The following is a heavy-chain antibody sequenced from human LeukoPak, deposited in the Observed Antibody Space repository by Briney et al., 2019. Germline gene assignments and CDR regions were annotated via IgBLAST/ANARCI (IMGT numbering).Heavy chain of an antibody. CDR3: ARVAGYEFFWFDY. V-gene: IGHV1-3*01. CDR2: INAGNGNT. CDR1: GYTFTSYA. D-gene: IGHD3-16*01. Sequence: ASVKVSCTASGYTFTSYAMHWVRQAPGQRLEWMGWINAGNGNTKYSQKFQGRVTITRDTSASTAYMELSSLRSEDTAVYYCARVAGYEFFWFDYWGQGTLVTVSS. J-gene: IGHJ4*02.